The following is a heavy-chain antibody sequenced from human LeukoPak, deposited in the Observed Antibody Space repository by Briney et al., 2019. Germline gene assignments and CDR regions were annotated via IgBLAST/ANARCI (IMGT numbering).Heavy chain of an antibody. CDR1: GFAFSTYE. J-gene: IGHJ4*02. V-gene: IGHV3-48*03. CDR3: ATKHDY. Sequence: GGSLRLSCAASGFAFSTYEMNWVRQAPGKGLEWLSYINNSGGTIYYADSVKGRFTISRDNAKNSLYLQMNSLRAEDTAVYYCATKHDYWGQGTLVTVSS. CDR2: INNSGGTI.